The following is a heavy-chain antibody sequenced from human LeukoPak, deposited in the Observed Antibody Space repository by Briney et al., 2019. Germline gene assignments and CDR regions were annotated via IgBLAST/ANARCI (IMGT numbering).Heavy chain of an antibody. CDR3: VKRDGTVDFNWFAR. V-gene: IGHV4-39*03. CDR1: GVPIRDSRSY. CDR2: IYYGGSI. D-gene: IGHD1-14*01. J-gene: IGHJ5*02. Sequence: SETLSLTCTVSGVPIRDSRSYWGWIRQAPGKGLEWIGSIYYGGSIYYHPSLNSRVILSADTSKNPSSLDLTSVHAADSSGAHWVKRDGTVDFNWFARWGGGSLVTVS.